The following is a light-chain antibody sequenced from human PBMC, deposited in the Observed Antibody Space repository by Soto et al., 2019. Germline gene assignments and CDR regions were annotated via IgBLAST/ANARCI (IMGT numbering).Light chain of an antibody. CDR3: QQYYNTPLT. CDR2: CAS. CDR1: RSVLYSSNNRNY. J-gene: IGKJ4*01. Sequence: DIVMTQSPDSLAVSLGGRVTINCKSSRSVLYSSNNRNYLAWFQQKPGQPPKLLIYCASTRESGVPDRFSGSGSGTDFTLTISGLQAEDVAVYYCQQYYNTPLTFGGGTKVDIK. V-gene: IGKV4-1*01.